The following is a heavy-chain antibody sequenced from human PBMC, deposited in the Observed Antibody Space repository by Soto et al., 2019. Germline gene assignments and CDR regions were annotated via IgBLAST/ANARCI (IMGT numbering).Heavy chain of an antibody. CDR1: GFTFSSYC. J-gene: IGHJ6*03. V-gene: IGHV3-30*03. D-gene: IGHD6-13*01. CDR3: ARRGYGSRWPNVYMDV. CDR2: ISYDGSNK. Sequence: GGSLRLSCAASGFTFSSYCMHWVRQAPGKGLEWVAVISYDGSNKYYAKSVKGRFTISRDNSENTLYLQMGSLRAEDMALYYCARRGYGSRWPNVYMDVWGKGTTVTVSS.